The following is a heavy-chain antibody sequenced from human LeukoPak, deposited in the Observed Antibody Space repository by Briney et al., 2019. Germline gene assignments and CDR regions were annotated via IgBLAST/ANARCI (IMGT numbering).Heavy chain of an antibody. CDR3: ARDTGGGYSCYDC. Sequence: GGSLRLSCAASGFTFSCYWMSWIRQPPGKGLEGVANIKQDGSEKYYVDSVKGRFTISRDNAKNSLYLQMNSLRAEDTAVYYCARDTGGGYSCYDCWGQGTLVTVSS. CDR2: IKQDGSEK. J-gene: IGHJ4*02. D-gene: IGHD5-18*01. CDR1: GFTFSCYW. V-gene: IGHV3-7*01.